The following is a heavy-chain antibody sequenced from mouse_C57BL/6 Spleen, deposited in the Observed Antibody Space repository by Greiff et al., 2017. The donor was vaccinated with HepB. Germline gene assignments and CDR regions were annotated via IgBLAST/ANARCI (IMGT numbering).Heavy chain of an antibody. CDR3: AKSRYYYGSSYSIAY. J-gene: IGHJ3*01. V-gene: IGHV2-5*01. D-gene: IGHD1-1*01. CDR1: GFSLTSYG. CDR2: IWRGGST. Sequence: VQLVESGPGLVQPSQSLSITCTVSGFSLTSYGVHWVRQSPGKGLEWLGVIWRGGSTDYNAAFMSRLSITKDNSKSQVFFKMNSLQADDTAIYYCAKSRYYYGSSYSIAYWGQGTLVTVSA.